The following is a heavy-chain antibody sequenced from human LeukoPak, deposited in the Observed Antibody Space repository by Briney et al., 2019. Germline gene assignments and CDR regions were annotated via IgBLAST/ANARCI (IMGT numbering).Heavy chain of an antibody. CDR3: ARLTVVVPAAIPWVEGYWFDP. J-gene: IGHJ5*02. D-gene: IGHD2-2*01. CDR2: IYYSGST. CDR1: GGSISSSSYY. V-gene: IGHV4-39*07. Sequence: PSETLSLTCTVSGGSISSSSYYWGWIRQPPGKGLEWIGSIYYSGSTYYNPSLKSRVTISVDTSKNQFSLKLSSVTAADTAVYYSARLTVVVPAAIPWVEGYWFDPWGQGTLVTVSS.